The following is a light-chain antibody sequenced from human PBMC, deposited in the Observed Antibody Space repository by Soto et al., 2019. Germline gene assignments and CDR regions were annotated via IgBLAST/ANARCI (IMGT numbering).Light chain of an antibody. CDR1: ESVHRN. CDR3: QHYNNWPPT. V-gene: IGKV3-15*01. Sequence: EMVMTQSPATLSVSPGERVTLSCRASESVHRNLAWYQQKPVQGPSLLIYYASTRSTGVQDRLTGSGSGTEFTRTISRLQSEDSGVYHCQHYNNWPPTFGPGTKVEIK. J-gene: IGKJ3*01. CDR2: YAS.